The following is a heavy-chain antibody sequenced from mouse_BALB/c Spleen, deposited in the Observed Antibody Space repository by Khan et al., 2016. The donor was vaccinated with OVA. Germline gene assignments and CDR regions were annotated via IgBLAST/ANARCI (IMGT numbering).Heavy chain of an antibody. CDR3: ARAYYGNYREAMDY. CDR1: GFSLTAYG. J-gene: IGHJ4*01. D-gene: IGHD2-10*01. Sequence: QVQLKQSGPGLLAPSQSLSIPSTFSGFSLTAYGVNWVRRPPGKGLSGLGMIWGIGSTDYNSALKSKLILSKDNSKSQVFLKMNSRQTDDTARYYCARAYYGNYREAMDYWGQGTSVTVSS. V-gene: IGHV2-6-7*01. CDR2: IWGIGST.